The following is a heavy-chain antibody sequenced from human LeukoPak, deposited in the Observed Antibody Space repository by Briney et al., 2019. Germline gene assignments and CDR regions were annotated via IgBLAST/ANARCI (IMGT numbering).Heavy chain of an antibody. CDR1: GFTFSSYA. Sequence: PGGSLRLSCAASGFTFSSYAMSWVRQAPGKGLEWVSAISGSGGSTYYADSVKGRFTIPRDNSKNTLYLQMYGLRAEDRAVYYCAKDLLMVRGVINYYYYGMDVWGQGTTVTVSS. CDR2: ISGSGGST. V-gene: IGHV3-23*01. CDR3: AKDLLMVRGVINYYYYGMDV. D-gene: IGHD3-10*01. J-gene: IGHJ6*02.